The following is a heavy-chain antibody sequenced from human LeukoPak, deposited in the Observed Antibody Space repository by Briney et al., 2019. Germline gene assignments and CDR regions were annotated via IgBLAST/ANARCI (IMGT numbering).Heavy chain of an antibody. Sequence: PSETLSLTCTVSGGSISSYYWSWIRQPPGKGLEWLGYIYYSGSTNYNPSLKSRVTISVDTSKNQFSLKLSSVTAADTAVYYCASESYSGSYLNAFDIWGQGTMVTVSS. J-gene: IGHJ3*02. CDR3: ASESYSGSYLNAFDI. D-gene: IGHD1-26*01. V-gene: IGHV4-59*01. CDR2: IYYSGST. CDR1: GGSISSYY.